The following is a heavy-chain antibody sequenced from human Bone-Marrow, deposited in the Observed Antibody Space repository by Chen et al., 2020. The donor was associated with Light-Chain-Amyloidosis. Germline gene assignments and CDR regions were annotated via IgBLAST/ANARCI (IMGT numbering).Heavy chain of an antibody. J-gene: IGHJ6*02. D-gene: IGHD6-6*01. CDR1: GFTFSDYY. CDR3: ARERVLVPYYYYGMDV. V-gene: IGHV3-11*01. Sequence: QVQLVESGGGLVKPGGSLRLSWAASGFTFSDYYMSWIRQAPGKGLEWVSYISSSGSTIYYADSVKGRFTISRDNAKNSLYLQMNSLRAEDTAVYYCARERVLVPYYYYGMDVWGQGTTVTVSS. CDR2: ISSSGSTI.